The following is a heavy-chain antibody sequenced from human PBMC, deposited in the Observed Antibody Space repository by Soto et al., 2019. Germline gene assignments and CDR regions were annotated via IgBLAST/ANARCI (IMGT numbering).Heavy chain of an antibody. V-gene: IGHV3-53*01. CDR2: IYTAGST. J-gene: IGHJ4*02. CDR1: GFTGSSNY. Sequence: SGGSLRLSCAASGFTGSSNYMSWVRQAPGTGPEWGSVIYTAGSTYYADSVKGRFTISRDNSKNTLYLQMNSLRAEDTAVYYCRGGSTNFFDYWGQGALVTVSS. CDR3: RGGSTNFFDY. D-gene: IGHD3-16*01.